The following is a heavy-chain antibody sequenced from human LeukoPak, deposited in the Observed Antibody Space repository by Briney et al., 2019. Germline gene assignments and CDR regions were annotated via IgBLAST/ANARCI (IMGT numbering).Heavy chain of an antibody. D-gene: IGHD2-15*01. V-gene: IGHV3-23*01. CDR1: GFTFSSYA. Sequence: GSLRLSCAASGFTFSSYAMSWVRQAPGKGLEWVSSISGSGGRTHYTDSVKGRFTISRDNSKNTLYLQMNSLRAEDTAVYYCARDLYCSGDSCYSGLEYWGQGTLVTVSS. CDR3: ARDLYCSGDSCYSGLEY. CDR2: ISGSGGRT. J-gene: IGHJ4*02.